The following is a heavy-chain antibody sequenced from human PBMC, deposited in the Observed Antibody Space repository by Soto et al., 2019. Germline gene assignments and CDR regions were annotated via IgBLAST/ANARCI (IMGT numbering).Heavy chain of an antibody. J-gene: IGHJ4*02. CDR2: INAGNGNT. CDR1: GGTFSSYT. V-gene: IGHV1-3*01. CDR3: ARVSGYYLPDY. Sequence: GASVKVSCKASGGTFSSYTISWVRQAPGQRLEWMGWINAGNGNTKYSRKFQGRVTITRDTSASTAYMELSSLRSEDTAVYYCARVSGYYLPDYWGQGTLVTVSS. D-gene: IGHD5-12*01.